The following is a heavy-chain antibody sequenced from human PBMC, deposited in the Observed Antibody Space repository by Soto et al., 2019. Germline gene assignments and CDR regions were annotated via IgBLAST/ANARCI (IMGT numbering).Heavy chain of an antibody. CDR2: IWYDGSNK. V-gene: IGHV3-33*08. D-gene: IGHD2-15*01. Sequence: VQLVESGGGLVKPGGSLRLSCAASGFTFSSYSMNWVRQAPGKGLEWVAIIWYDGSNKYYADSVRGRFTISRDDSKNTLYLQMDSLRAEDTAVYYCATTSVVAASSSYFDYWGRGTLVSVSS. CDR3: ATTSVVAASSSYFDY. J-gene: IGHJ4*02. CDR1: GFTFSSYS.